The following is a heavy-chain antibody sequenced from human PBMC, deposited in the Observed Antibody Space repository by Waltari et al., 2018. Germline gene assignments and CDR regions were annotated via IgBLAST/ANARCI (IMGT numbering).Heavy chain of an antibody. V-gene: IGHV3-15*01. Sequence: EVQLVESGGGLVKPGGSLRLYCAASGFTFSNAWMSWVRQAPGKGLEWVGRIKSKTDGVTTEYAAPVKGRFTISRDDSKNTLDLQMNSLRAEDTTVYYCAKNSIRSIAARPDYWGQGTLVTVSS. CDR3: AKNSIRSIAARPDY. D-gene: IGHD6-6*01. J-gene: IGHJ4*02. CDR2: IKSKTDGVTT. CDR1: GFTFSNAW.